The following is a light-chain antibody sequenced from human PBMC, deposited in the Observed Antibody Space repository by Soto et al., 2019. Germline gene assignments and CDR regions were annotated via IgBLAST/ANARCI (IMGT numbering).Light chain of an antibody. CDR2: EVS. CDR3: MQSLEPPRT. Sequence: DIVMTQTPISLSVTPGQPTSISCKSSQSLLHSDGQTYLAWYLQKPGQPPQLLISEVSNRFSGVSDRFSGSGSGTDFKLKISQVEADDVSFYYCMQSLEPPRTFGQGTKVEIK. CDR1: QSLLHSDGQTY. J-gene: IGKJ1*01. V-gene: IGKV2D-29*01.